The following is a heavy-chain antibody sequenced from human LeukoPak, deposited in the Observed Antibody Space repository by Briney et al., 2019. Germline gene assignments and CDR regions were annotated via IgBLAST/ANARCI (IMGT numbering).Heavy chain of an antibody. CDR3: ARDYWWNYDY. CDR2: ISKDGSDK. CDR1: GFTFSSYS. J-gene: IGHJ4*02. Sequence: GGSLRLSCAAPGFTFSSYSMNWVRQAPGKGLEWVAVISKDGSDKYYPGSVRGRFTISRDNSKNTIYLQMDSLRAEDTAIYYCARDYWWNYDYWGQGTLVTVSS. V-gene: IGHV3-30*03. D-gene: IGHD1-7*01.